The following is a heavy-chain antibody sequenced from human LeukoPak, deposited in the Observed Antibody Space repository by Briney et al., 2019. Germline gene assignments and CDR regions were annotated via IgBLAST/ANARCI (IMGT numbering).Heavy chain of an antibody. J-gene: IGHJ4*02. CDR3: AKDRRITMM. D-gene: IGHD3-22*01. CDR2: ITASGDVT. CDR1: GFTFSSCG. V-gene: IGHV3-23*01. Sequence: GGTLRLSCAASGFTFSSCGMTWVRQAPGKGLEWVSTITASGDVTTYAESVKGRSTISRDNSKNTLYLQMNSLRVEDTALYYCAKDRRITMMGGQGTLGTVSS.